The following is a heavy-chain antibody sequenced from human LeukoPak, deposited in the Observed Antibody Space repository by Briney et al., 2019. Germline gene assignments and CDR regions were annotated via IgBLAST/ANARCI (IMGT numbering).Heavy chain of an antibody. D-gene: IGHD6-13*01. Sequence: ASVKVPCKVSGYSLNELSMHWVRQTPGQGLEWMGIINPSGGSTSYAQKFQGRVTMTRDTSTSTVYMELSSLRSEDTAVYYCARHEYSSSWEVSLYYYYYMDVWGKGTTVTVSS. CDR2: INPSGGST. V-gene: IGHV1-46*02. J-gene: IGHJ6*03. CDR1: GYSLNELS. CDR3: ARHEYSSSWEVSLYYYYYMDV.